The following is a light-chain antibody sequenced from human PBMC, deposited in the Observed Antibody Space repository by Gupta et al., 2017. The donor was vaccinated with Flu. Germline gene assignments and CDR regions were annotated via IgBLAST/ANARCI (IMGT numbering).Light chain of an antibody. J-gene: IGKJ1*01. CDR2: RVS. CDR3: MQGTHWPT. Sequence: DVALAQSPLSLPVTLGQPSSISCRSSQSLVHRNGNTYLTWFQQRPGQSPRRLIYRVSNRDSGVPDRFSGSGSGTDFTLKISRVEAEDVGVYYCMQGTHWPTFGQGTKVEIK. V-gene: IGKV2-30*02. CDR1: QSLVHRNGNTY.